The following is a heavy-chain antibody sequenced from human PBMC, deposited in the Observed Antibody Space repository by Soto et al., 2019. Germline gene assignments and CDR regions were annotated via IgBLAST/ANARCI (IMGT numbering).Heavy chain of an antibody. CDR1: GFNFAKFA. CDR2: IIFGGTTT. CDR3: AKELEIVIMGHAASHX. V-gene: IGHV3-23*01. J-gene: IGHJ4*02. D-gene: IGHD2-8*01. Sequence: GALRLSLAASGFNFAKFAMNWVRQAPGQGLELVSAIIFGGTTTYYSDSVKGRFTISRDNSRNTVHLQIDSLRSEDTAIYYCAKELEIVIMGHAASHXWGQVILVTVSX.